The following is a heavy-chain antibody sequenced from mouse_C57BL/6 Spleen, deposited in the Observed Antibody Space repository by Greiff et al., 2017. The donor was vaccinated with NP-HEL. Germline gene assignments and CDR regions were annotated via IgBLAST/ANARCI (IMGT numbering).Heavy chain of an antibody. CDR2: INPSTGGT. CDR3: ARRWITTVVAEGAMDY. D-gene: IGHD1-1*01. CDR1: GYSFTGYY. V-gene: IGHV1-42*01. J-gene: IGHJ4*01. Sequence: EVKVVESGPELVKPGASVKISCKASGYSFTGYYMNWVKQSPEKSLEWIGEINPSTGGTTYNQKFKAKATLTVDKSSSTAYMQLKSLTSEDSAVYYCARRWITTVVAEGAMDYWGQGTSVTVSS.